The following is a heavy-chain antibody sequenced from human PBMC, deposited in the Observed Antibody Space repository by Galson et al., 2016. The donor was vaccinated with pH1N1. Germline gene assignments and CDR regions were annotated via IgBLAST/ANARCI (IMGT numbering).Heavy chain of an antibody. D-gene: IGHD1-26*01. CDR2: ISTDYT. CDR3: AKGLGTTLYYYFYFMDV. Sequence: ISTDYTNYADSVKGRFTISRDNARDTLFLQMTSLRPDDRAVYYCAKGLGTTLYYYFYFMDVWGKGTTVTVSS. J-gene: IGHJ6*03. V-gene: IGHV3-11*05.